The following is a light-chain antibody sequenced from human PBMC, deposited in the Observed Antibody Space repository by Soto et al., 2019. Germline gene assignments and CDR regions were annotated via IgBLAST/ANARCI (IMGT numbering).Light chain of an antibody. CDR2: DAS. Sequence: EIVLTQSPATLSLSPGERATLSCRASQSVTTYLAWYQQKPGQAPRLLIYDASSRATGIPARFSGSGSGTDFTLTISSLEPEDFAFYYCLQRSNWPPPLSFGGGTKVEIK. CDR1: QSVTTY. V-gene: IGKV3-11*01. J-gene: IGKJ4*01. CDR3: LQRSNWPPPLS.